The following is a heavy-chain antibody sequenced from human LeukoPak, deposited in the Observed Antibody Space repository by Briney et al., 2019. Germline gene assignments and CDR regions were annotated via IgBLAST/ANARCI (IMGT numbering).Heavy chain of an antibody. CDR3: AKARGSSSSRSLSDY. Sequence: GGSLRLSCAASGFTFSSYSMNWVRQAPGKGLEWVSYISSSSSTIYYADSVKGRFTISRDNAKNSLYLQMNSLRAEDTAVYYCAKARGSSSSRSLSDYWGQGTLVTVSS. V-gene: IGHV3-48*01. J-gene: IGHJ4*02. D-gene: IGHD6-6*01. CDR1: GFTFSSYS. CDR2: ISSSSSTI.